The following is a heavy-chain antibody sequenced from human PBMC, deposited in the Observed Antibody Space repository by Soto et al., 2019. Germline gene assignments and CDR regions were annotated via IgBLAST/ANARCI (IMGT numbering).Heavy chain of an antibody. CDR2: IYPSDSDT. CDR3: ARLITGTNGARWFDP. Sequence: GESLKISCKGSGYRFASYRIAWVRQMPGKGLEWMGVIYPSDSDTRYNPSFQGQVTISADKSISTAYLQWNSLKASDTALYFCARLITGTNGARWFDPWGQGTLVTVSS. CDR1: GYRFASYR. J-gene: IGHJ5*02. V-gene: IGHV5-51*01. D-gene: IGHD1-7*01.